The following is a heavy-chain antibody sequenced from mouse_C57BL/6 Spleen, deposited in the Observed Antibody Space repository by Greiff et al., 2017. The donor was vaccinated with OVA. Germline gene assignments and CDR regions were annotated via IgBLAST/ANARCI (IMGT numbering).Heavy chain of an antibody. CDR1: GYAFSSSW. CDR3: ARSSYGSSLRYFDV. J-gene: IGHJ1*03. V-gene: IGHV1-82*01. D-gene: IGHD1-1*01. CDR2: IYPGDGDT. Sequence: VQRVESGPELVKPGASVKISCKASGYAFSSSWMNWVKQRPGKGLEWIGRIYPGDGDTNYNGKFKGKATLTADKSSSTAYMQLSSLTSEDSAVYFCARSSYGSSLRYFDVWGTGTTVTVSS.